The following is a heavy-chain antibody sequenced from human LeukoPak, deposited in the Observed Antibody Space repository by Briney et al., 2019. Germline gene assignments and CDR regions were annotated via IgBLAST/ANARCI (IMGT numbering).Heavy chain of an antibody. V-gene: IGHV3-72*01. D-gene: IGHD6-6*01. CDR1: GFTFSDHY. CDR2: IRKKTNSYTT. Sequence: PRGSLRLSCVASGFTFSDHYMDWVRQAPRKGLEWVGRIRKKTNSYTTEYAASVKGRFTISRDDSKSSLDLQMHSLETEDTAVYYCVRTANSSWYDFWGQGTLVTVSS. CDR3: VRTANSSWYDF. J-gene: IGHJ4*02.